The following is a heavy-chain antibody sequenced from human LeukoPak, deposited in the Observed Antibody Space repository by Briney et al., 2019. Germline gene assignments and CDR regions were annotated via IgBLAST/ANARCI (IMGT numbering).Heavy chain of an antibody. D-gene: IGHD1-26*01. Sequence: GGSLRLSCAASGLTFSNYAMGWVRQAPGKGLEWVSTISGSGGSTYYADSVKGRFTISRDNSKNTLYLQMISLRAKDTAIYYCARRARVGATALYYFDSWGQGTLVTVPS. CDR1: GLTFSNYA. V-gene: IGHV3-23*01. CDR3: ARRARVGATALYYFDS. J-gene: IGHJ4*02. CDR2: ISGSGGST.